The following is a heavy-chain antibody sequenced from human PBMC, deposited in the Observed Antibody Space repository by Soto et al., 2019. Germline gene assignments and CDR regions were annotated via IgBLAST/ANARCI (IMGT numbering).Heavy chain of an antibody. V-gene: IGHV3-30*18. CDR3: AKVRNYYYYMDV. J-gene: IGHJ6*03. Sequence: GGSLRLSCAASGFTFSSYGMHWVRQAPGKGLEWVAVISYDGSNKYYADSVKGRFTISRDNSKNTLYLQMNSLRAEDTAVYYCAKVRNYYYYMDVWGKGTTVTVSS. CDR2: ISYDGSNK. CDR1: GFTFSSYG.